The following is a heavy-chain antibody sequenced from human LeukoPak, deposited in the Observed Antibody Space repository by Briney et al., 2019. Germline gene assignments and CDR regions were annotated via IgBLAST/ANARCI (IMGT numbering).Heavy chain of an antibody. Sequence: GASLKISCKGSGYSFATYWIGWVRQMPGKGLEWMGVIYPGDSDTRYRPSIQGQVTISADKSISTAYLQWSSLKASDTAMYYCVRGGADMATTIDYWGQGTLVTVSS. CDR3: VRGGADMATTIDY. CDR2: IYPGDSDT. CDR1: GYSFATYW. D-gene: IGHD5-24*01. J-gene: IGHJ4*02. V-gene: IGHV5-51*01.